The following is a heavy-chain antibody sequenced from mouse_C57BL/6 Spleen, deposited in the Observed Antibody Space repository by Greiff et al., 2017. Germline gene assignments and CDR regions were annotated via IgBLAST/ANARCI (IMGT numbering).Heavy chain of an antibody. D-gene: IGHD4-1*01. CDR3: ARQAWDAGFAY. V-gene: IGHV1-9*01. Sequence: VQLQQPGAELVKPGASVKLSCKASGYTFTSYWMHWVKQRPGHGLEWIGEILPGSGSTNYNEKFKGKATFTADTSSNTAYMQLSSLTTEDSAIYYCARQAWDAGFAYWGQGTLVTVSA. CDR1: GYTFTSYW. CDR2: ILPGSGST. J-gene: IGHJ3*01.